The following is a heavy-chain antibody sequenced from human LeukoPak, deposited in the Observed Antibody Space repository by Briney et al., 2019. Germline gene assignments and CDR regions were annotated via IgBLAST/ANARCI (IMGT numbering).Heavy chain of an antibody. CDR2: ISAYNGNT. J-gene: IGHJ4*02. Sequence: VASVKVSCKASGGTFSSYAISWVRQAPGQGLEWMGWISAYNGNTSYAQKLQGRVTMTTDTSTSTAYMELRSLRSDDTAVYYCARRRSTADFDYWGQGTLVTVSS. V-gene: IGHV1-18*01. CDR1: GGTFSSYA. CDR3: ARRRSTADFDY. D-gene: IGHD6-13*01.